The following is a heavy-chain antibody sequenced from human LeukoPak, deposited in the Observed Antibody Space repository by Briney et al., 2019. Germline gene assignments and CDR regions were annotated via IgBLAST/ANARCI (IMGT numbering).Heavy chain of an antibody. CDR1: GFTFSDHY. CDR3: TRWDVDTAMVTYFQH. CDR2: IRSKAYGGTT. Sequence: LTGGSLRLSCAASGFTFSDHYIDWFRQAPGKGLEWVGFIRSKAYGGTTEYVASVKGRFTISRDDSKSIAYLQMNSLKTEDTAVYYCTRWDVDTAMVTYFQHWGQGTLVTVSS. D-gene: IGHD5-18*01. J-gene: IGHJ1*01. V-gene: IGHV3-49*03.